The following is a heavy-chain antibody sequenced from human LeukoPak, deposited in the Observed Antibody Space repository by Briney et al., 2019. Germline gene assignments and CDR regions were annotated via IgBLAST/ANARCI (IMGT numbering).Heavy chain of an antibody. D-gene: IGHD3-9*01. CDR2: INPNSGGT. V-gene: IGHV1-2*02. Sequence: GASVKVSYKASGYTFTGYYMHWVRQAPGQGPEWMGWINPNSGGTNYAQKFQGRVTMTRDTSISTAYMELSRLRSDDTAVYYCARARSDILTGHPFDYWGQGTLVTVSS. CDR3: ARARSDILTGHPFDY. CDR1: GYTFTGYY. J-gene: IGHJ4*02.